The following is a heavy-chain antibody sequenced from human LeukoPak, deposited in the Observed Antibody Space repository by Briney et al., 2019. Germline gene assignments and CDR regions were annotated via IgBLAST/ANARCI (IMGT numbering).Heavy chain of an antibody. CDR2: ISPYNGNT. Sequence: ASVKVSCKPYGYTFNTYGITWVRQAPGQGLEWMGWISPYNGNTNYAQKFQGRVTMTTDTSTSTAYMELSSLRSEDTAVYYCARDRAPYSGYDSDYWGQGTLVTVSS. J-gene: IGHJ4*02. V-gene: IGHV1-18*01. D-gene: IGHD5-12*01. CDR1: GYTFNTYG. CDR3: ARDRAPYSGYDSDY.